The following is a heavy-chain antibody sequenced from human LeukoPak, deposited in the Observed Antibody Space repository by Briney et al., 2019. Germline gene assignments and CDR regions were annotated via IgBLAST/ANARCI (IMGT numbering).Heavy chain of an antibody. V-gene: IGHV3-23*01. Sequence: GGSLRLSCAASGFTFSSYAMSWVRQAPGKGLEWVSAISGSGSSTYYADSVKGRFTISRDNSKDTLYLQMNSLRAEDTALYYCAKRDGYNSNPLKDWGQGTLVTVSS. J-gene: IGHJ4*02. CDR3: AKRDGYNSNPLKD. CDR1: GFTFSSYA. CDR2: ISGSGSST. D-gene: IGHD5-24*01.